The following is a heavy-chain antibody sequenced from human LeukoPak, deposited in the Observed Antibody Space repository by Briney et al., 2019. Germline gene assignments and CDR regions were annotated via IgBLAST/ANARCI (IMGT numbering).Heavy chain of an antibody. D-gene: IGHD3-22*01. V-gene: IGHV3-7*01. CDR1: GFTFSNYW. J-gene: IGHJ4*02. Sequence: GGSLRLPCAASGFTFSNYWMTWVRQAPGKGLEWVANIKPDGGEKYSVDSVEGRFTISRDNAKNSLYMQMNSLRAEDTALYYCARTHYDDGSAYRSLDYWGQGTLVTVSS. CDR2: IKPDGGEK. CDR3: ARTHYDDGSAYRSLDY.